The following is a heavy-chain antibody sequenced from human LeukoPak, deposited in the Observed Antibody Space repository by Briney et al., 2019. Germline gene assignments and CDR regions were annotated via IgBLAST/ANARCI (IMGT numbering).Heavy chain of an antibody. V-gene: IGHV3-33*03. D-gene: IGHD2-2*03. CDR3: AKDGYCTSATCQGFDV. J-gene: IGHJ3*01. CDR1: GLAFSIYG. Sequence: GGSLRLSCATSGLAFSIYGMNWVRQASGKGLEWVAIIWNDGSDQYYSDSVKGRFSISRDNSKNTLYLQMNSLRAEDTAVYYCAKDGYCTSATCQGFDVWGQGTTVSVSS. CDR2: IWNDGSDQ.